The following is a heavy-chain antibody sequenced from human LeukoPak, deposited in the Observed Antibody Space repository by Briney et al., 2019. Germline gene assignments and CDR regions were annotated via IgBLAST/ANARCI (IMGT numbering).Heavy chain of an antibody. D-gene: IGHD4-17*01. J-gene: IGHJ4*02. CDR1: GGSISSSNW. V-gene: IGHV4-4*02. CDR2: IYHSGST. CDR3: ARDLGEATVTTLPGW. Sequence: PSETLSLTCAVSGGSISSSNWWSWVRPPPGKGLEWIGEIYHSGSTNYNPSLKSRVTISVDKSKNQFSLKLSSVTAADTAVYYCARDLGEATVTTLPGWWGQGTLVTVSS.